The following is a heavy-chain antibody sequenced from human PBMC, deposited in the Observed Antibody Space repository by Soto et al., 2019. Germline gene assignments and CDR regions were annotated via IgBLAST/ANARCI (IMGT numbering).Heavy chain of an antibody. Sequence: GGSLRLSCTASGITFGANAMTWFRQAPGKGLEWVGFITSRRYGATPQYAASVKGRFTISRDDSNSIAYLQMNSLRTEDTAVYYCSRLGRATRPEQAFDIWGRGTMVTVSS. CDR1: GITFGANA. CDR3: SRLGRATRPEQAFDI. J-gene: IGHJ3*02. V-gene: IGHV3-49*03. D-gene: IGHD5-12*01. CDR2: ITSRRYGATP.